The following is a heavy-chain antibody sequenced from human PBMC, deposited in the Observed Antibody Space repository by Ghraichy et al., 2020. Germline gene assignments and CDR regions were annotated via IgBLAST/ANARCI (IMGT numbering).Heavy chain of an antibody. D-gene: IGHD6-19*01. CDR2: ITPFNGNT. CDR3: ARSAEVAVADYWYFDL. J-gene: IGHJ2*01. Sequence: SVKVSCKASGYTFTYRYLHWVRQAPGQALEWMGWITPFNGNTNYAQKFQDRVTITRDRSMSTAYMELSSLRSEDTAMYYCARSAEVAVADYWYFDLWGRGTLVTVSS. V-gene: IGHV1-45*02. CDR1: GYTFTYRY.